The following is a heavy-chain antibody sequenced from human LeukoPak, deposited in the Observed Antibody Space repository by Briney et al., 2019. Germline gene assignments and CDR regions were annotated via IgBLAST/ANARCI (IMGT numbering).Heavy chain of an antibody. Sequence: ASVKVSCKASGGTFSSYAISWVRQAPGQGLEWMGRIIPIFGIANYAQKFQGRVTITADKSTSTAYMEVSSLRSEDTAVYYCAREEYQLLLGLYYGMDVWGQGTTVAVSS. V-gene: IGHV1-69*04. J-gene: IGHJ6*02. D-gene: IGHD2-2*01. CDR2: IIPIFGIA. CDR1: GGTFSSYA. CDR3: AREEYQLLLGLYYGMDV.